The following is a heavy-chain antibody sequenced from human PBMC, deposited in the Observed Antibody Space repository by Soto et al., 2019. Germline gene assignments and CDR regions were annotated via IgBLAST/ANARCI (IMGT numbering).Heavy chain of an antibody. V-gene: IGHV1-69*01. Sequence: QVQLVQSGAEVKKPGSSVKVSCKTSGVSFNNNGIGWVRQAPGHGLEWMGGVSPPFRTSNYARKFQGRISITAGAFTGTVNMELSSLTSEATAQYYCARVLYYGSGSYSPYGMDVWGQGTTVTVSS. D-gene: IGHD3-10*01. J-gene: IGHJ6*02. CDR1: GVSFNNNG. CDR2: VSPPFRTS. CDR3: ARVLYYGSGSYSPYGMDV.